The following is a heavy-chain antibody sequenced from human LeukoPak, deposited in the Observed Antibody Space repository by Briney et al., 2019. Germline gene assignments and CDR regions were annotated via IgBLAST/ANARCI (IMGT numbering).Heavy chain of an antibody. J-gene: IGHJ4*02. D-gene: IGHD6-13*01. V-gene: IGHV4-59*01. CDR3: ARDVAAGSSHFDY. Sequence: SETLSLTCNVSGGSISSYYWSWIRQPPGKGLKWIGYIYYSGSTNYNPSLKSRVTISVDTSKNQFSLKLSSVTAADTAVYYCARDVAAGSSHFDYWGQGTLVTVSS. CDR1: GGSISSYY. CDR2: IYYSGST.